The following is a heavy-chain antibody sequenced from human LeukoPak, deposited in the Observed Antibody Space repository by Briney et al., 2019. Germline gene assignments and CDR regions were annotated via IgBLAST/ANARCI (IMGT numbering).Heavy chain of an antibody. Sequence: ASVTVSCTVSGYTLTELSMHWVRQAPGKGLEWMGGFDPEDGETIYAQKFQGRVTITADESTSTAYMELSSLRSEDTAVYYCASASYYYDSSGYPRTYYFDYWGQGTLVTVSS. V-gene: IGHV1-24*01. CDR2: FDPEDGET. CDR1: GYTLTELS. J-gene: IGHJ4*02. CDR3: ASASYYYDSSGYPRTYYFDY. D-gene: IGHD3-22*01.